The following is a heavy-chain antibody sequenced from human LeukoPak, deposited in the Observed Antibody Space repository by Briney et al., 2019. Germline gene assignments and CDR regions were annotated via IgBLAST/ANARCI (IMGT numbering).Heavy chain of an antibody. CDR3: AKDRGIIVRGAYYYYYGMDV. CDR2: IKQDGSDN. J-gene: IGHJ6*02. CDR1: GFNFDIYW. V-gene: IGHV3-7*01. D-gene: IGHD3-10*01. Sequence: QSGGSLRLSCAASGFNFDIYWMSWVRQAPGKGLEWVATIKQDGSDNYHVDSVRGRFTISRDNGNNILYLQMNSLRAEDTAVYYCAKDRGIIVRGAYYYYYGMDVWGQGTTVTVSS.